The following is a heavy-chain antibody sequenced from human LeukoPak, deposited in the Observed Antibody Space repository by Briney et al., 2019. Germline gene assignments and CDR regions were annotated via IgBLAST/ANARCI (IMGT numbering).Heavy chain of an antibody. D-gene: IGHD5-18*01. J-gene: IGHJ3*02. CDR3: ARAGYSYGFFREYDAFDI. Sequence: SETLSLTCTVSGGSISSYYWSWIRQPAGKGLEWIGRIYTSGSTNCNPSLKSRVTMSVDTSKNQFSLKLSSVTAADTAVYYCARAGYSYGFFREYDAFDIWGQGTMVTVSS. CDR1: GGSISSYY. CDR2: IYTSGST. V-gene: IGHV4-4*07.